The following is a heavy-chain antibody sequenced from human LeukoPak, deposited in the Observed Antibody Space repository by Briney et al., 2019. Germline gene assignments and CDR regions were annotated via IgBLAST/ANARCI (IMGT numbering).Heavy chain of an antibody. CDR3: AKDYNYDFWSGLPGSFDY. D-gene: IGHD3-3*01. V-gene: IGHV3-9*01. CDR1: GFTFDDYA. Sequence: GRSLRLSCAASGFTFDDYAMHWVRXXPGXGLEWVSGISWNSGSIGYADSVKGRFTISRDNAKNSLYLQMNSLRAEDTALYYCAKDYNYDFWSGLPGSFDYWGQGTLVTVSS. CDR2: ISWNSGSI. J-gene: IGHJ4*02.